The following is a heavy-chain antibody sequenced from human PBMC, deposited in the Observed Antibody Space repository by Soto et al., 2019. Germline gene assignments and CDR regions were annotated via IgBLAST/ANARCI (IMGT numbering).Heavy chain of an antibody. CDR2: IYWNDDK. J-gene: IGHJ4*01. D-gene: IGHD2-2*01. Sequence: QITLKESGPTLVKPTQTLTLTCTFSGFSLNTSGMGVGWIRQPPGKALEWLALIYWNDDKRYRPSLNSRLTIAKDTSKSQVVITVTTVDPVDTATYYCAPTKIVVVPAATHNFDSWGQGILVTVSS. CDR3: APTKIVVVPAATHNFDS. V-gene: IGHV2-5*01. CDR1: GFSLNTSGMG.